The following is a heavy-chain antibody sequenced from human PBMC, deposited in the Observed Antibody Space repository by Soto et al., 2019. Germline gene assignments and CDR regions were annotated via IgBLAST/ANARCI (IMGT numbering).Heavy chain of an antibody. CDR3: ANISSGPSEDAFDV. V-gene: IGHV3-23*01. CDR1: GFSFSTYA. D-gene: IGHD1-26*01. CDR2: ITDSWSRT. J-gene: IGHJ3*01. Sequence: EVQLLESGGGFAQSGGSLRLSCAASGFSFSTYAMTWVRLAPGKGLEWVSLITDSWSRTSYADSVKGRFTISRDNSKNMVYLEVRNLYAGDTAVFYCANISSGPSEDAFDVWGEVTRVNVSS.